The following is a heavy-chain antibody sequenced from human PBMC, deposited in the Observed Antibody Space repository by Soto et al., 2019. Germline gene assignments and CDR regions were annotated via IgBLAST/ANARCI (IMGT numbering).Heavy chain of an antibody. Sequence: QLQLQESGPRLVKPSETLSLTCSVSGGSVSSGDYYWGWIRQPPGKGLEWIGSIYYSGSTYYNPSLRSRVTVSVDASKNQFSLNLSYVIATDTAVYHCARHADRGSNTRAFDIWGQGTMVTVSS. J-gene: IGHJ3*02. D-gene: IGHD1-26*01. CDR3: ARHADRGSNTRAFDI. CDR1: GGSVSSGDYY. V-gene: IGHV4-39*01. CDR2: IYYSGST.